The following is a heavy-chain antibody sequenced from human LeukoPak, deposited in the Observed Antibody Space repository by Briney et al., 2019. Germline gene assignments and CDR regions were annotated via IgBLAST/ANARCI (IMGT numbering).Heavy chain of an antibody. Sequence: SETLSLTCAVYGGSFSGYYWSWIRQPPGKGLEWIGEINHSGSTNYNPSLKSRVTISVDTSKNQFSLKLSSVTAAGTAVYHCASMGYCSSTSCPARGGYYYYMDVWGKGTTVTVSS. V-gene: IGHV4-34*01. CDR2: INHSGST. J-gene: IGHJ6*03. CDR3: ASMGYCSSTSCPARGGYYYYMDV. D-gene: IGHD2-2*01. CDR1: GGSFSGYY.